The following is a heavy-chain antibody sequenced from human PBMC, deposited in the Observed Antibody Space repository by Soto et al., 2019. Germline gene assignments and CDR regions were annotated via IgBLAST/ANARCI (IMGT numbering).Heavy chain of an antibody. CDR2: ISSSGSTI. J-gene: IGHJ4*02. CDR3: AREQQLVTPYFDY. D-gene: IGHD6-13*01. Sequence: GGSLRLSCAASGFTFSSYEMNWVRQAPGKGLEWVSYISSSGSTIYYADSVKGRFTISRDNAKNSLYLQMNSLRAEDTAVYYCAREQQLVTPYFDYWGQGTLVTVSS. V-gene: IGHV3-48*03. CDR1: GFTFSSYE.